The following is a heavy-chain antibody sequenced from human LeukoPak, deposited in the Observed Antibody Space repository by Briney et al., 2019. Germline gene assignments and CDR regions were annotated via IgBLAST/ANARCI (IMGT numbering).Heavy chain of an antibody. Sequence: GGSLRLSCAASGFSVSSNYMSWVRQAPGKGLECVSILYSGGSPYYAESVKGRFTISRDNSKNTLFLQMNNLGAEDTAIYYCARVVLGVVGTSYDAFDIWGQGTMVTVSS. CDR3: ARVVLGVVGTSYDAFDI. V-gene: IGHV3-66*01. CDR2: LYSGGSP. CDR1: GFSVSSNY. D-gene: IGHD1-26*01. J-gene: IGHJ3*02.